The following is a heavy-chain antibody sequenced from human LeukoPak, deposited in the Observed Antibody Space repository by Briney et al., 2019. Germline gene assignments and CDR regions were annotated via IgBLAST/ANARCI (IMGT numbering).Heavy chain of an antibody. Sequence: QPGRSLRLSCAASGFTFSSYGMHWVRQAPGKGLGWVAVIWHDGNHKFYADSVKGRFTISRDNSKNTLYLQMNSLRAEDTAVYYCARDRGSDDPIDYWGQGTPVTVSS. J-gene: IGHJ4*02. V-gene: IGHV3-33*01. D-gene: IGHD2-15*01. CDR2: IWHDGNHK. CDR1: GFTFSSYG. CDR3: ARDRGSDDPIDY.